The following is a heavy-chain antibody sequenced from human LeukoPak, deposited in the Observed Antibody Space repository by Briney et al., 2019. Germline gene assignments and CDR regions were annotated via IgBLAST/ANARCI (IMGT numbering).Heavy chain of an antibody. V-gene: IGHV1-18*01. D-gene: IGHD1-1*01. J-gene: IGHJ5*02. CDR3: ARAGSSTETYPNWFDP. Sequence: ASVKVSFKSSGYTFTTYGINWVRQAPGQGLEWMGWISPYNANTNYAQKLQDRVTMTTDTSTTTVYMELRSLRSDDTAVYYCARAGSSTETYPNWFDPWGQGTLVTVSS. CDR1: GYTFTTYG. CDR2: ISPYNANT.